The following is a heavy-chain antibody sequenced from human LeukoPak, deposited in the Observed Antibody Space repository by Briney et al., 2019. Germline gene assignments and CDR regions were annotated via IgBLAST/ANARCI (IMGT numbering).Heavy chain of an antibody. D-gene: IGHD3-22*01. CDR3: VRGNYDSRGYSNAFDI. CDR1: GVSISSSY. CDR2: IYYSGST. J-gene: IGHJ3*02. Sequence: PSETLSLTCTVSGVSISSSYWSWIRQPPGKRLEWIGYIYYSGSTNSNPSLKSRVTISADTSKNQFSLKLNSVTAADTAAYYCVRGNYDSRGYSNAFDIWGQGAMVTVSS. V-gene: IGHV4-59*01.